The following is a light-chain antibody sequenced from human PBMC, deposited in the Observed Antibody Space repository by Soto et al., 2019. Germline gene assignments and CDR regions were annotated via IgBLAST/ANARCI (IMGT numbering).Light chain of an antibody. J-gene: IGKJ2*01. Sequence: EIVLTQSPGTLSLSPGERATLSCRASQSVSSSYLAWYQQKPGQAPRLLMYGASSRATGIPDRFSGGGSATDVTLTISRLEPEDFAVYYWQQYGSSPYTFGQGTKLEIK. V-gene: IGKV3-20*01. CDR2: GAS. CDR1: QSVSSSY. CDR3: QQYGSSPYT.